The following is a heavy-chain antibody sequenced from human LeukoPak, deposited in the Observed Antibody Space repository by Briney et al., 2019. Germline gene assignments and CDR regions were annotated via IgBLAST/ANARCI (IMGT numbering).Heavy chain of an antibody. D-gene: IGHD3-9*01. J-gene: IGHJ4*02. CDR3: ARVTGYMIEDYFDY. CDR2: IYYSGST. V-gene: IGHV4-39*01. Sequence: SETLSLTCTVSGGSISSSNYYWGWIRQPPGKGLEWIGSIYYSGSTYYNPSLKSRVTISVDTSKKQFSLKLSSVTAADTAVYYCARVTGYMIEDYFDYWGQGILVTVSS. CDR1: GGSISSSNYY.